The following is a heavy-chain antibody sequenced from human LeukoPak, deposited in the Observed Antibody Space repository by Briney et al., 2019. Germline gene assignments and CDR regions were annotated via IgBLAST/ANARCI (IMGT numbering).Heavy chain of an antibody. CDR1: GYTFTGYY. D-gene: IGHD3-22*01. Sequence: VASVKVSCKASGYTFTGYYMHWVRQAPGQGLEWMGWINPNSGGTNYAQKFQGRVTMTRDTSISTAYMELSRLRSDDTAVYYCARADLHYYDSSGYYPGMDVWGQGTTVTVSS. J-gene: IGHJ6*02. CDR2: INPNSGGT. CDR3: ARADLHYYDSSGYYPGMDV. V-gene: IGHV1-2*02.